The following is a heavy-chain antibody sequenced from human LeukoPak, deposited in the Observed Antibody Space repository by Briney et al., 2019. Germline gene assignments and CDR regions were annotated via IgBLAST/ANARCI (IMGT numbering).Heavy chain of an antibody. V-gene: IGHV4-4*02. CDR3: ARVALGFDY. J-gene: IGHJ4*02. Sequence: GSLRLSCAASGFTFSSYSMNWVRQPPGKGLEWIGEIYHSGSTNYNPSLKSRVTISVDKSKNQFSLKLSSVTAADTAVYYCARVALGFDYWGQGTLVTVSS. D-gene: IGHD5-12*01. CDR1: GFTFSSYSM. CDR2: IYHSGST.